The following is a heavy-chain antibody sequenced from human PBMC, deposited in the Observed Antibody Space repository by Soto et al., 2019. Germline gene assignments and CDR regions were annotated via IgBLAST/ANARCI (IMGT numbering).Heavy chain of an antibody. Sequence: APVKVSCKASGYTFTGYYMHWVRQAPGQGLEWMGWINPNSGGTNYAQKFQGGVTMTRDTSISTAYMELSRLRSDDTAVYYCARNRFGVWGWFDPWGQGTLVTVSS. CDR2: INPNSGGT. V-gene: IGHV1-2*02. CDR1: GYTFTGYY. D-gene: IGHD3-10*01. J-gene: IGHJ5*02. CDR3: ARNRFGVWGWFDP.